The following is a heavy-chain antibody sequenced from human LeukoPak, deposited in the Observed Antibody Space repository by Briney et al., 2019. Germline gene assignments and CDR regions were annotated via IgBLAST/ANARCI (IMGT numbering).Heavy chain of an antibody. D-gene: IGHD1-26*01. CDR2: FDPEDGET. J-gene: IGHJ4*02. V-gene: IGHV1-24*01. CDR1: GYTLTELS. Sequence: ASVKVSCKVSGYTLTELSMHWARQAPGKGLEWMGGFDPEDGETIYAQKFQGRVTMTEDTSTDTAYMELSSLRPEDTAVYYCATLRWELNIFDYWGQGTLVTVSS. CDR3: ATLRWELNIFDY.